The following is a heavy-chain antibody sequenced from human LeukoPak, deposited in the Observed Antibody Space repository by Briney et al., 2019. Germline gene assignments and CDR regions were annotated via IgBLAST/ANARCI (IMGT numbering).Heavy chain of an antibody. Sequence: GGSLRLSCAASGFTFRTSWMRWVRQAPGKGLMWFSFINRDGSSTNYVDSVKGRFTISRDNAKNTLYLQMNRLRDEDTAVYYCATDREYSQEPWGQGTLVTVSS. CDR3: ATDREYSQEP. J-gene: IGHJ5*02. CDR1: GFTFRTSW. V-gene: IGHV3-74*01. CDR2: INRDGSST. D-gene: IGHD5-12*01.